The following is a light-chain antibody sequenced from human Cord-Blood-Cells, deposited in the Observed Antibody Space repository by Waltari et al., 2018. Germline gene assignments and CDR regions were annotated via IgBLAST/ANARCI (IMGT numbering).Light chain of an antibody. J-gene: IGLJ2*01. CDR3: CSYAGSSNVV. V-gene: IGLV2-23*01. CDR2: EGS. Sequence: QSALTQPASVSGSPGQSLTISSTVTSSDVGSYNLVSWYQQHPGKAPKLMIYEGSKRPSGVSNRFSGSKSGNTDSLTISGLQAEDEADYYCCSYAGSSNVVFGGGTKLTVL. CDR1: SSDVGSYNL.